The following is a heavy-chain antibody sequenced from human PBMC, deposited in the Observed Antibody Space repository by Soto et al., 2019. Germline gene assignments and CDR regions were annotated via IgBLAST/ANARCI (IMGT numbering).Heavy chain of an antibody. D-gene: IGHD3-22*01. CDR1: GLTFNDVW. Sequence: DVQLVESGGGFVKPGGSLRLSCAASGLTFNDVWMSWVRQAPGKGLEWVGRIKTKAEGETTDYAAPVKGRFTISRDDSKNIVHLEMTNLKTGDTAVYYCTVRGCWLGPWGQGILVTVSS. CDR3: TVRGCWLGP. V-gene: IGHV3-15*01. J-gene: IGHJ5*02. CDR2: IKTKAEGETT.